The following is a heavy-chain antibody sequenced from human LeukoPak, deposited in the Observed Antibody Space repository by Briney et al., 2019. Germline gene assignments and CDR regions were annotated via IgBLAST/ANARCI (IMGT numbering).Heavy chain of an antibody. CDR3: ARDGGGFSGSYIDY. Sequence: SETLSLTCTVSGYSISSGYYWGWIRQPPGKALEWIGSIYHSGSTYYNPSLKSRVTISVDTSKNQFSLKLSSVTAADTAVYYCARDGGGFSGSYIDYWGQGTLVTVSS. CDR2: IYHSGST. D-gene: IGHD1-26*01. CDR1: GYSISSGYY. V-gene: IGHV4-38-2*02. J-gene: IGHJ4*02.